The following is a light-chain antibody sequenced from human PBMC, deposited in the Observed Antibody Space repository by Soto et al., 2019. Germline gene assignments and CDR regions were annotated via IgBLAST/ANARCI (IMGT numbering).Light chain of an antibody. CDR2: AAS. Sequence: VLTPYDRKRSLSGGGGATLSCRASQSVSSYYLAWYQQKPGQAPRLLIYAASSRATGIPDRFSGGGSGTDFTLTISSLEPEDFAVYYCQQYGSSSFTVGPGTKVDIK. V-gene: IGKV3-20*01. J-gene: IGKJ3*01. CDR1: QSVSSYY. CDR3: QQYGSSSFT.